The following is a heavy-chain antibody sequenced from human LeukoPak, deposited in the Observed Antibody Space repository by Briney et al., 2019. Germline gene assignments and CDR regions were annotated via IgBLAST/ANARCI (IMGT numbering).Heavy chain of an antibody. J-gene: IGHJ4*02. Sequence: GRSLRLSCAASGFTFSRFGMHWVRQAPGKGLEWVAVIWDDGSNKYYADSVKGRFTISRDNSKNTLYLEMNSLRAEDTAVYYCARDYYYDSSGYWDYYFDYWGQGTLVSVSS. D-gene: IGHD3-22*01. V-gene: IGHV3-33*01. CDR2: IWDDGSNK. CDR3: ARDYYYDSSGYWDYYFDY. CDR1: GFTFSRFG.